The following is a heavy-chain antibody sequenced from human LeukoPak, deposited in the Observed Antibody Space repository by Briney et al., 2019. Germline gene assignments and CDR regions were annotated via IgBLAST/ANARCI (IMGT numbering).Heavy chain of an antibody. D-gene: IGHD1-7*01. Sequence: SVKVSCKASGGTFSNYAISWVRQAPGQGLEWMGGIIPIFGTANYAQKFQGRVTTTADESTSTAYMELSSLRSEDTAVYYCARGLELRPDYFDYWGQGTLVTVSS. CDR3: ARGLELRPDYFDY. CDR1: GGTFSNYA. CDR2: IIPIFGTA. J-gene: IGHJ4*02. V-gene: IGHV1-69*01.